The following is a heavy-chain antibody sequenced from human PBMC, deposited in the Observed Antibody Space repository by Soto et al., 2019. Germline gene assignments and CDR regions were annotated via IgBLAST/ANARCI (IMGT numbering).Heavy chain of an antibody. D-gene: IGHD2-21*01. CDR3: ARVPTGKCGVWNY. J-gene: IGHJ4*02. CDR1: GFSFSSYW. V-gene: IGHV3-74*01. CDR2: ISPGGSIT. Sequence: EEQLVESGGGLVQPGGSLRLSCVASGFSFSSYWMHWVRQVPGKGLVWVSRISPGGSITTYADSAKGRFTISRDNAKNTLYLQMNSLRGEDAAVYYCARVPTGKCGVWNYWGQGTLVTVSS.